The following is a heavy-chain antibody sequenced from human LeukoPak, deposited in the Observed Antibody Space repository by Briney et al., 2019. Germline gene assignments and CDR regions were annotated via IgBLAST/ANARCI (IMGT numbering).Heavy chain of an antibody. Sequence: GGSLRLSCAASGFTFSSFAMTWVRQAPGKGLEWVSGISGGGGSTFYADSVKGRFTISRDNSYNTLYLQMNSLRVEDTAVYYCAKAFSPAATWFDPWGQGTLVTVSS. CDR2: ISGGGGST. D-gene: IGHD2-15*01. J-gene: IGHJ5*02. CDR1: GFTFSSFA. CDR3: AKAFSPAATWFDP. V-gene: IGHV3-23*01.